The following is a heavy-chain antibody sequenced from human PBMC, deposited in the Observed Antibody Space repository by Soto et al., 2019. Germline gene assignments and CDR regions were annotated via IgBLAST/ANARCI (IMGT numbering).Heavy chain of an antibody. J-gene: IGHJ6*02. D-gene: IGHD3-10*01. Sequence: GASVKVSCKAPGYTFTGYGISWVRQAPGQGLEWMGWISAYNGNTNYAQKLQGRVTMTTDTSTSTAYMELRSLRSDDTAVYYCADVLWFGELLKPGMVVWGQGTTVTVSS. V-gene: IGHV1-18*01. CDR2: ISAYNGNT. CDR1: GYTFTGYG. CDR3: ADVLWFGELLKPGMVV.